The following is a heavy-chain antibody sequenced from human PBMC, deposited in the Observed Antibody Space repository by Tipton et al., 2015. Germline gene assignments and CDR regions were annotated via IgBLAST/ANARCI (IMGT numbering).Heavy chain of an antibody. V-gene: IGHV3-15*07. CDR3: TTDPSPPGSGSNSDF. D-gene: IGHD6-25*01. CDR1: GFTFTTYA. J-gene: IGHJ4*02. CDR2: IKTKVYGGTI. Sequence: SLRLSCAASGFTFTTYAMNWVRQAPGKGLEWVGRIKTKVYGGTIDYAAAVKGRFIISKDESKNTLFLQMDSLKAEDTGVYYCTTDPSPPGSGSNSDFWGQGTLVTVSS.